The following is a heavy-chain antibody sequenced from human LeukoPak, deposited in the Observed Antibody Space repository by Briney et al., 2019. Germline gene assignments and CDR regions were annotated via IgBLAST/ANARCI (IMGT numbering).Heavy chain of an antibody. V-gene: IGHV1-46*01. CDR2: INPSGGST. D-gene: IGHD3-22*01. CDR3: ARGGSVYYYDSSGYFDY. Sequence: ASVKVSCKASGYTSTSYYMHWVRQAPGQGLEWMGIINPSGGSTSYAQKFQGRVTMTRDMSTSTVYMELSSLRSEDTAVYYCARGGSVYYYDSSGYFDYWGQGTLVTVSS. J-gene: IGHJ4*02. CDR1: GYTSTSYY.